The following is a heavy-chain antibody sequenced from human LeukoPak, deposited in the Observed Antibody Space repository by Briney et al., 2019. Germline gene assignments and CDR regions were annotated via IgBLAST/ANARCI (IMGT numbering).Heavy chain of an antibody. J-gene: IGHJ4*02. V-gene: IGHV1-24*01. Sequence: GASVKVSCKVSGYTLTELSMHWVRQAPGKGLEWMGGFDPEDGETIYAQKFQGRVTMTEDTSTDTAYMELNSLRAEDTAVYYCARGPSIAAAGTTFPFDYWGQGTLVTVSS. CDR2: FDPEDGET. CDR3: ARGPSIAAAGTTFPFDY. CDR1: GYTLTELS. D-gene: IGHD6-13*01.